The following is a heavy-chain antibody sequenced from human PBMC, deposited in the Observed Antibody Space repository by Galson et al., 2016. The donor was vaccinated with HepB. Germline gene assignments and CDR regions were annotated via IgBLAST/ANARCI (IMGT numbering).Heavy chain of an antibody. CDR2: FSNSGDT. CDR1: AISRGDYH. V-gene: IGHV4-39*07. J-gene: IGHJ4*02. CDR3: ARVSFRTLGY. Sequence: SETLSLTCTVSAISRGDYHWAFIRQPPGKGLEWIGSFSNSGDTFYNPSLKSRVTMSRDTSKNQFSVSLSSVTAADTAVYFCARVSFRTLGYWGQGTVVTVSS.